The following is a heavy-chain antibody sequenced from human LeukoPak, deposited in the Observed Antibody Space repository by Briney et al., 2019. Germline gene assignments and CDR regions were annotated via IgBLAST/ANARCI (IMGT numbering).Heavy chain of an antibody. CDR1: GFTFSNAW. CDR3: TGVSRSSWYDY. V-gene: IGHV3-15*01. Sequence: GSLRLSCAASGFTFSNAWMSWVRQAPGKGLEWVGRIKSKTDGGTPDYAAPVKGRFTISRDDSKNTLYLQMNSLRTEDTAVYYCTGVSRSSWYDYWGQGTLVTVSS. J-gene: IGHJ4*02. D-gene: IGHD6-13*01. CDR2: IKSKTDGGTP.